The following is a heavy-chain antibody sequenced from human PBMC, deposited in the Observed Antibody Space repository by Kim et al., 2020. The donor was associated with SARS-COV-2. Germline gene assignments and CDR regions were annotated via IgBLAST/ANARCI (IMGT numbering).Heavy chain of an antibody. V-gene: IGHV5-51*01. J-gene: IGHJ5*02. CDR1: GYSFTSYW. CDR3: ARLAPRYYDFWSGYYRNNWFDP. D-gene: IGHD3-3*01. CDR2: IYPGDSDT. Sequence: GESLKISCKGSGYSFTSYWIGWVRQMPGKGLEWMGIIYPGDSDTRYSPSFQGQVTISADKSISTAYLQWSSLKASDTAMYYCARLAPRYYDFWSGYYRNNWFDPWGQGTLVTVSS.